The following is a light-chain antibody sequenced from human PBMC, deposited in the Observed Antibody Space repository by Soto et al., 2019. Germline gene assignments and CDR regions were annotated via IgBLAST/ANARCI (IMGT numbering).Light chain of an antibody. CDR1: SSDVGGYNY. CDR3: SSYISSSTV. Sequence: QSVLTQPASVSGSPGQSITISCTEISSDVGGYNYVSWYQQHPGKAPKLMIYDVSNRPSGVSNRFSGSKSGNTASLTISGLQAEDEADYYCSSYISSSTVFGGGTKVTVL. V-gene: IGLV2-14*03. CDR2: DVS. J-gene: IGLJ2*01.